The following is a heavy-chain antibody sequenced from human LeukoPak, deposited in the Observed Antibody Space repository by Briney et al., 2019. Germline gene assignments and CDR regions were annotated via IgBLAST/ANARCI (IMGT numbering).Heavy chain of an antibody. D-gene: IGHD3-22*01. J-gene: IGHJ4*02. CDR1: GYTFTGYY. CDR2: INPNSVGT. CDR3: ARVEERIRYYYDSSGYYPY. Sequence: ASVKVSCKASGYTFTGYYMHWVRQAPGQGLEWRGWINPNSVGTNYAQKFQGRVTMTRDTSISTAYMELSRLRSEDTAVYYCARVEERIRYYYDSSGYYPYWGQGTLVTVSS. V-gene: IGHV1-2*02.